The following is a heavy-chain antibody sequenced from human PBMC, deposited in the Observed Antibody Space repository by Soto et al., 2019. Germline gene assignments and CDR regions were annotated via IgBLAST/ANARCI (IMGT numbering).Heavy chain of an antibody. Sequence: GGSLRLSCAASGFTFSSYSMNWVRQAPGKGLEWVSSISSSSSYIYYADSVKGRFTISRDNAKNSLYLQMNSLRAEDTAVYYCARDGKGSPYYYYYYYMDVWGKGTTVTVSS. J-gene: IGHJ6*03. CDR1: GFTFSSYS. CDR3: ARDGKGSPYYYYYYYMDV. CDR2: ISSSSSYI. D-gene: IGHD1-1*01. V-gene: IGHV3-21*01.